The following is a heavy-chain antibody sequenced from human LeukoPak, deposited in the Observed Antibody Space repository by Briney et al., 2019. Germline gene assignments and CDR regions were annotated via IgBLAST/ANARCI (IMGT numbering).Heavy chain of an antibody. CDR2: ISSSGSTI. CDR1: GFTFSDYY. Sequence: GGSLRLSCAASGFTFSDYYMSWIRQAPGRGLGWVSYISSSGSTIYYADSVKGRFTISRDNAKNSLYLQMNSLRAEDTAVYYCAREVVGATDFDYWGQGTLVTVSS. V-gene: IGHV3-11*04. J-gene: IGHJ4*02. CDR3: AREVVGATDFDY. D-gene: IGHD1-26*01.